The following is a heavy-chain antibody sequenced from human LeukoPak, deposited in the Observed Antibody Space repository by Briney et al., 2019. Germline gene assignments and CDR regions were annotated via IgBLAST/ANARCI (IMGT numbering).Heavy chain of an antibody. D-gene: IGHD3-3*01. V-gene: IGHV1-24*01. CDR1: GYTLTELS. J-gene: IGHJ4*02. CDR3: ARTSRIWSGQYYDY. Sequence: ASVKVSCKVSGYTLTELSMHWVRQAPGKGLEWMGGFDPEDGETIYAQKFQGRVAMTEDTSTDTAYMGLTSLRSEDTAVYYCARTSRIWSGQYYDYWGQGTLVTVTS. CDR2: FDPEDGET.